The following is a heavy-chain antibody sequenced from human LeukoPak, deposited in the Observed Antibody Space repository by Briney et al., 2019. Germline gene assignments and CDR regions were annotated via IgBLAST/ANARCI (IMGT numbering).Heavy chain of an antibody. CDR2: MSSGTGST. D-gene: IGHD1-26*01. CDR1: GFTFSNYA. CDR3: AKHVGSYYYYSMDV. V-gene: IGHV3-23*01. Sequence: GGSLRLSCAASGFTFSNYAMTWVRQAPGKGLEWVSGMSSGTGSTYYADSVKGRFTISRDNSKNTLYLQMNSLRAEDTAVYYCAKHVGSYYYYSMDVWGQGTTVTVSS. J-gene: IGHJ6*02.